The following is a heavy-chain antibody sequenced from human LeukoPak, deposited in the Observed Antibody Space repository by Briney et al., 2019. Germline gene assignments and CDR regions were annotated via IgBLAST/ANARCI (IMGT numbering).Heavy chain of an antibody. CDR2: ISGSGSGGST. CDR3: ARGAPRSYDFWTRDYYYYMDV. J-gene: IGHJ6*03. CDR1: GFTFSSSA. D-gene: IGHD3-3*01. V-gene: IGHV3-23*01. Sequence: HTGGSLRLSCAASGFTFSSSAMSWVRQAPGKGLEWVSNISGSGSGGSTYYADSAKGRFTISRDNSKNTLYLQMNSLRAEDTAVYYCARGAPRSYDFWTRDYYYYMDVWGKGTTVTVSS.